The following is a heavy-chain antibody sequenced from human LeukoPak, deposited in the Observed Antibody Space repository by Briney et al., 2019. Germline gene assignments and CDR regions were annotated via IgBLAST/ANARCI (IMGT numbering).Heavy chain of an antibody. CDR1: GFTFDDYA. CDR3: AKDIKGTYYYDSSGPGGAFDI. CDR2: ISWNRGSI. V-gene: IGHV3-9*01. J-gene: IGHJ3*02. D-gene: IGHD3-22*01. Sequence: PGRSLRLSCAASGFTFDDYAMHWVRQAPGKGLEWVSGISWNRGSIGYADSVKGRFTISRDNAKNSLYLQMNSLRAEDTALYYCAKDIKGTYYYDSSGPGGAFDIWGQGTMVTVSS.